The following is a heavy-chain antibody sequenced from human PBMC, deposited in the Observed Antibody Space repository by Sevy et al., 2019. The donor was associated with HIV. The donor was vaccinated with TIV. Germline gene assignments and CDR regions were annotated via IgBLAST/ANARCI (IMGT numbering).Heavy chain of an antibody. CDR3: TTDPARMGYLDAFDI. J-gene: IGHJ3*02. D-gene: IGHD2-15*01. CDR2: IKSKTDGGTT. Sequence: GGSLRLSCAASGLTFSNAWMSWVRQAPGKGLEWVGRIKSKTDGGTTDYAAPVKGRFTISRDDSKNTLYLQMNSLKTEDTAVYYCTTDPARMGYLDAFDIWGQWTMVTVSS. V-gene: IGHV3-15*01. CDR1: GLTFSNAW.